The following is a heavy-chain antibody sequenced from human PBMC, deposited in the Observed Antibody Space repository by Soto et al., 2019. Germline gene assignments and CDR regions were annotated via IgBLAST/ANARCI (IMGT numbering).Heavy chain of an antibody. V-gene: IGHV4-59*01. CDR1: GVSISSYY. Sequence: PSETLSLTCTVSGVSISSYYWSWIRQPPGKGLEWIGYIYYSGSTNYNPSLKSRVTISVDTSKNQFSLKLSSVTAADTAVYYCARSRAKKEMSIDYWGQGTLVTVSS. J-gene: IGHJ4*02. CDR2: IYYSGST. CDR3: ARSRAKKEMSIDY.